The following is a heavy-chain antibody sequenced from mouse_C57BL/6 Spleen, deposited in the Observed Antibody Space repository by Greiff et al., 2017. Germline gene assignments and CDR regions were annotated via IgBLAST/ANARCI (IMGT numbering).Heavy chain of an antibody. V-gene: IGHV10-3*01. CDR2: IRSKSSNYAT. J-gene: IGHJ1*03. CDR1: GFTFNTYA. D-gene: IGHD1-1*01. Sequence: DVMLVESGGGLVQPKGSLKLSCAASGFTFNTYAMHWVRQAPGKGLEWVARIRSKSSNYATYYADSVKDRFTISRDDSQSMLYLQMNNLKTEDTAMYYCVRDDYYGSSYWYFDVWGTGTTVTVSS. CDR3: VRDDYYGSSYWYFDV.